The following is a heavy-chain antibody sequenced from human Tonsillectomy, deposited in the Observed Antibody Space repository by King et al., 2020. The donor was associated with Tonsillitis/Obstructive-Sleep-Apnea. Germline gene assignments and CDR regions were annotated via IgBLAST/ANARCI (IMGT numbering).Heavy chain of an antibody. V-gene: IGHV3-13*01. J-gene: IGHJ6*02. CDR3: ARLDYDILTGDSYGMDV. D-gene: IGHD3-9*01. Sequence: VQLVESGGGLVQPGGSLRLSCAASGFTFSSYDMLWVRQPTGKGLEWVSAIGSAGDTYYPGSVKGRFTISRENVKNYLYLQMNSLRAGDTAVYYCARLDYDILTGDSYGMDVWGQGTTVTVSS. CDR2: IGSAGDT. CDR1: GFTFSSYD.